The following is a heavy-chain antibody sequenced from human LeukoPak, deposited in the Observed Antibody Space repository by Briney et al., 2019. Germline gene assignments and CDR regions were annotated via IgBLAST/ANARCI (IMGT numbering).Heavy chain of an antibody. V-gene: IGHV3-53*01. CDR2: IYSGGST. Sequence: GGSLRLSCAASGFIVSSKYMSWVRKAPGKGLGWVSVIYSGGSTYYAASVEGRFTISRHNSKNTVYLQMNSLRVENTAVYYCARAGPIDYWGQGTLVTVSS. J-gene: IGHJ4*02. CDR3: ARAGPIDY. CDR1: GFIVSSKY.